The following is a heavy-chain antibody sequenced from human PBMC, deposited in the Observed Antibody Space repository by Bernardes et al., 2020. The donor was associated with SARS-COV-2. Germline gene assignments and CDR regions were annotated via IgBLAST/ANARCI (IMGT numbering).Heavy chain of an antibody. CDR3: AKDPDSVYYNDDSVYSD. CDR2: MSGSGDT. CDR1: GIDFSNFG. J-gene: IGHJ4*02. Sequence: GGSLRLSCAASGIDFSNFGLMWVRQAPGKGLEWVSSMSGSGDTYYADSVQGRFIISRDISRNTLFLQMDSLRAEDTAVYYCAKDPDSVYYNDDSVYSDWGQGTLVTVSS. D-gene: IGHD3-22*01. V-gene: IGHV3-23*01.